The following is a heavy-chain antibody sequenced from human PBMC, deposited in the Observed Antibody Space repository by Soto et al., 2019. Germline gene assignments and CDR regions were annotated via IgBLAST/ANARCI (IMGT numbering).Heavy chain of an antibody. D-gene: IGHD4-17*01. J-gene: IGHJ4*02. CDR2: IYYTAST. V-gene: IGHV4-59*01. CDR1: GSSISPFY. CDR3: TRVGGYYGDYPNFGY. Sequence: SETLSLTCTVSGSSISPFYWSWIRQPPGRGLEWIGYIYYTASTKYNPSLKSRVTLSLGTSRNQLSLKLSSVTAADTAVYFCTRVGGYYGDYPNFGYWGPGTLVTVSS.